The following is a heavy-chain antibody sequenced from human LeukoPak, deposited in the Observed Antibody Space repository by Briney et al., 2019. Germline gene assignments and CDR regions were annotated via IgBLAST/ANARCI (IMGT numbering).Heavy chain of an antibody. V-gene: IGHV4-4*02. CDR2: TYHSDYI. CDR3: AGDSKSTADAFDI. D-gene: IGHD5/OR15-5a*01. J-gene: IGHJ3*02. Sequence: SGTLSLTCAVSGGSITSNHWWSWVRQSPGKGLEWIGNTYHSDYINYNPSLKSRATISVDKAKNQLSLKVTSVTAADTAMYYCAGDSKSTADAFDIWGQGTMVTVSS. CDR1: GGSITSNHW.